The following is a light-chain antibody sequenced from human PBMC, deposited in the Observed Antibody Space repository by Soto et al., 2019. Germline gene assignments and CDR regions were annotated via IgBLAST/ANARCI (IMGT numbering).Light chain of an antibody. CDR2: EVT. J-gene: IGLJ1*01. Sequence: QSALTQPPSASGSPGQSVAISCTGTSSDIGGYNFVSWYQQHPGKAPRLMIYEVTKRPSGVPYLFSGSKAGNTATLIVSGLQAEDEADYYSCSHGGSNNPFVFGTGTKLTVL. CDR1: SSDIGGYNF. V-gene: IGLV2-8*01. CDR3: CSHGGSNNPFV.